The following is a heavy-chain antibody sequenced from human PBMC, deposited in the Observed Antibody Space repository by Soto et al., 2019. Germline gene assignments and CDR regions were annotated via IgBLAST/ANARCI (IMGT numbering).Heavy chain of an antibody. CDR2: IYYSGST. D-gene: IGHD6-13*01. CDR1: GGSTSSGGYY. J-gene: IGHJ6*02. CDR3: ARVEGQQLTYYYYGMDV. Sequence: SETLSLTCTVSGGSTSSGGYYWSWIRQHPGKGLEWIGYIYYSGSTYYNPSLKSRVTISVDTSKNQFSLKLSSVTAADTAVYYCARVEGQQLTYYYYGMDVWGQGTTVTVSS. V-gene: IGHV4-31*03.